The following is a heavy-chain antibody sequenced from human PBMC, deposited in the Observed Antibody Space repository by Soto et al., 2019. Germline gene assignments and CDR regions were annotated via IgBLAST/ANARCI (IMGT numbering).Heavy chain of an antibody. CDR1: GYTFTNYG. CDR3: SRGTSIPASGDY. J-gene: IGHJ4*01. V-gene: IGHV1-18*01. D-gene: IGHD6-6*01. CDR2: VSAYNGER. Sequence: QVQLVQSGAEVKKPGASVKVSCKASGYTFTNYGINWVRQAPGQGLEWLGWVSAYNGERRYAQRVQARXXXXXXTXXXXXXXXXXSLRSDDTAVYYCSRGTSIPASGDYWGQGTX.